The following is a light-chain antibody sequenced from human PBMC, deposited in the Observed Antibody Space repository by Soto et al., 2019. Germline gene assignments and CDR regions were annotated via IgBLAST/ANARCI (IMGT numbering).Light chain of an antibody. CDR3: QQRNWPVT. Sequence: EIVLTQSPSTLSLSPGERATLSCRASQSVSSYLAWYQQKPCQAPRLLIYDASNRATGIPARFSGSGSGTDFTLTISSLAPEDFAVFYCQQRNWPVTFGPGTKVDIK. CDR1: QSVSSY. CDR2: DAS. J-gene: IGKJ3*01. V-gene: IGKV3-11*01.